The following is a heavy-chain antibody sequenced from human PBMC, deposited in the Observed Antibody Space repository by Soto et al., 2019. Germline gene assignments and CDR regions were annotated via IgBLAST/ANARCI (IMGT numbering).Heavy chain of an antibody. J-gene: IGHJ5*02. CDR2: IFSNDEK. Sequence: QVTLKESGPVLVKPTETLTLTCTVSGFSLSNAKVGVSWIRQPPGKALEWLAHIFSNDEKSYNASLKRRLAMYKDTSKSQVVLIMANVDPVDTATYFCARIAARRGWFDPWGQGTLVTVSS. CDR3: ARIAARRGWFDP. D-gene: IGHD6-6*01. CDR1: GFSLSNAKVG. V-gene: IGHV2-26*02.